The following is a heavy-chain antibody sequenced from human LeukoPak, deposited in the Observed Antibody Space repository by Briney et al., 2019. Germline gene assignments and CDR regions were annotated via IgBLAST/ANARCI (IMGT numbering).Heavy chain of an antibody. D-gene: IGHD3-10*01. CDR3: ATRGTHTWYFEL. V-gene: IGHV4-38-2*01. CDR2: IYHSGST. Sequence: SETLSLTCAVSGYSISSGYYWGWIRQPPGKGLEWIGSIYHSGSTYYNPSLKSRVTISVDTSKNQFSLKLSSVTAADTAVYYCATRGTHTWYFELWGRGTLVTVSS. CDR1: GYSISSGYY. J-gene: IGHJ2*01.